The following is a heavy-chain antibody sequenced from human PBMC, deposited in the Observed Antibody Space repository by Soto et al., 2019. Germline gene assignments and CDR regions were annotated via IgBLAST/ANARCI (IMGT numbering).Heavy chain of an antibody. CDR3: ARRLQWQLRPLDS. D-gene: IGHD6-19*01. CDR2: INTLSSAI. V-gene: IGHV3-11*01. Sequence: GGSLRLSCAGSGFTFSGYYMTWIRQAPGKGLEWVSYINTLSSAIYYADSVKGRFTISRDNAKNSLYLQMNSLRAEDTAVYYCARRLQWQLRPLDSWGRGTLVTVSS. CDR1: GFTFSGYY. J-gene: IGHJ4*02.